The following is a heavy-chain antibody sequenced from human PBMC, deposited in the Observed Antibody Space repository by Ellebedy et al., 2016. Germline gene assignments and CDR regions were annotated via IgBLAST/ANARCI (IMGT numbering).Heavy chain of an antibody. CDR2: ISGDGGST. V-gene: IGHV3-23*01. CDR1: GFTFSNFF. CDR3: ARDQPPDYYYDSSGYYGIDY. D-gene: IGHD3-22*01. J-gene: IGHJ4*02. Sequence: GGSLRLXXATSGFTFSNFFMSWVRQTPGQGLEWVSTISGDGGSTNLADSVKGRFTISRDNSKNTMYLQMNSLRAEDTAVYYCARDQPPDYYYDSSGYYGIDYWGQGTLVTVSS.